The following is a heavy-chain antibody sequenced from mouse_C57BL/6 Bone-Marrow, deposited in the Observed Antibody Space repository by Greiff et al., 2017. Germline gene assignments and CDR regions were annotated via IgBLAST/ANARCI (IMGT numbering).Heavy chain of an antibody. CDR1: GFSFNTYA. CDR3: VRWLLWDSDV. CDR2: IRSKSTNYAT. Sequence: GGGLVQPKGSLKLSCAASGFSFNTYAMNWVRQAPGKGWAWVALIRSKSTNYATYYADSVKHRFTLSRDDSDSLLYLQMTNLQTEDAAMYYGVRWLLWDSDVWGTGTTVTVSS. V-gene: IGHV10-1*01. D-gene: IGHD2-3*01. J-gene: IGHJ1*03.